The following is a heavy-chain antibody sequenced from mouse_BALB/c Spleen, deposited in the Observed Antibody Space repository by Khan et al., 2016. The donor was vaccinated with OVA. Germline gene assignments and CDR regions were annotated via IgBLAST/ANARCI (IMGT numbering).Heavy chain of an antibody. CDR1: GYSFTLYY. CDR2: VNPNTDNI. D-gene: IGHD2-14*01. CDR3: ARGYDFRAS. Sequence: VQLKQSGPDLVKPGASVKLSCKASGYSFTLYYMSWVKQSHGKSLEWIGRVNPNTDNINYNQEFKGKAILTVDKSSNTAYMELRSLTSEDSAVYFCARGYDFRASWGQGTLVTVSA. V-gene: IGHV1-26*01. J-gene: IGHJ3*01.